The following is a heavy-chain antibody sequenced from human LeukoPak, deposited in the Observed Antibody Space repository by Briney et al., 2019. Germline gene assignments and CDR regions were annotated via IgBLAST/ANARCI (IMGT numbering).Heavy chain of an antibody. V-gene: IGHV3-20*04. CDR1: GFTFDDYG. Sequence: GGSLRLSCAASGFTFDDYGMSWVRQAPGKRLEWVSGINWNGGSTGYADSVKGRFTISRDNAKNSLYLQMNSLRAEDTALYYCARGVGAKFPRYYYYYMDVWGKGTTVTVSS. J-gene: IGHJ6*03. D-gene: IGHD1-26*01. CDR2: INWNGGST. CDR3: ARGVGAKFPRYYYYYMDV.